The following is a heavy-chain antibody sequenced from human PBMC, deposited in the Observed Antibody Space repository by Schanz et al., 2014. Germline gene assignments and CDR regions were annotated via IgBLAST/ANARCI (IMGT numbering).Heavy chain of an antibody. Sequence: EVQLLESGGGLVQPGGSLRLSCAASGFTFSSYAMSWVRQAPGKGLEWVSAISGGGGTTYYTDSVKGRFTISRDNSKSTLYLQMNSLRAEDTAVYYCAKDAENTAMITDYFDYWGQGTLXTVSS. CDR1: GFTFSSYA. CDR3: AKDAENTAMITDYFDY. V-gene: IGHV3-23*01. D-gene: IGHD5-18*01. J-gene: IGHJ4*02. CDR2: ISGGGGTT.